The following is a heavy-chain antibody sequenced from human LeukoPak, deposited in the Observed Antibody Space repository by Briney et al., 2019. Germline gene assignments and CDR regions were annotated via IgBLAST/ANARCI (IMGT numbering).Heavy chain of an antibody. J-gene: IGHJ4*02. CDR1: GYTFTSYY. CDR3: ARVHRPYYYDSSGYFY. CDR2: INPSGGNT. V-gene: IGHV1-46*01. D-gene: IGHD3-22*01. Sequence: ASVKVSCKASGYTFTSYYMHWVRQAPGQGLEWMGIINPSGGNTSYAQKFQGRVTMTRDTSTSTVYMELSSLRFEDTAVYYCARVHRPYYYDSSGYFYWGQGTLVTVSS.